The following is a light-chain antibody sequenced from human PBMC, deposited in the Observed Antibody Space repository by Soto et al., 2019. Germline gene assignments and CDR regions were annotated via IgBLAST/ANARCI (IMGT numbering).Light chain of an antibody. CDR3: QQYSNWPPWT. CDR1: KSVGTN. CDR2: GAS. J-gene: IGKJ1*01. Sequence: SVMTQSPGTLSVSPGERATLSCRASKSVGTNLAWYQQKPGQAPRLLIFGASTRATGIPARFSGSGSGTEFTLTISSLQSEDFAVYYCQQYSNWPPWTFGQGTKVDI. V-gene: IGKV3-15*01.